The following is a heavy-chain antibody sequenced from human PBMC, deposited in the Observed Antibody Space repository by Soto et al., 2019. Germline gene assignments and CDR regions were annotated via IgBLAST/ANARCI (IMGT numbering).Heavy chain of an antibody. D-gene: IGHD2-2*01. J-gene: IGHJ5*02. CDR2: IYYSGST. CDR3: ATTSTFLTWFDP. CDR1: GGSISSGGYY. Sequence: PSETLSLTCTVSGGSISSGGYYWSWIRQHPGRGLEWIGYIYYSGSTYYNPSLKSRVTISADKSISTAYLQWSSLKASDTAMYYCATTSTFLTWFDPWGQGTLVTVS. V-gene: IGHV4-31*09.